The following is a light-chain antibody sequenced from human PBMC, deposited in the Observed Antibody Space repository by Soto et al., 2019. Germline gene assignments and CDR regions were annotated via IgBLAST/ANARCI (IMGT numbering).Light chain of an antibody. CDR1: SSDIGTYNY. CDR3: SSYAGGNNLVV. CDR2: EVT. J-gene: IGLJ2*01. Sequence: QSALTQPPSASGSPGQSVTISCTGTSSDIGTYNYVSWYQQHPGKAPRLMIYEVTKRPSGVPDRFYGSKSGNTASLIVSGLLGEDEADYYCSSYAGGNNLVVFGGGTKLTVL. V-gene: IGLV2-8*01.